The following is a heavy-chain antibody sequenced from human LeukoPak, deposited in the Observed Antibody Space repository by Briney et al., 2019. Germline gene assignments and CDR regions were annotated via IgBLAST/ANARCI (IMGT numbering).Heavy chain of an antibody. CDR2: FNHSGST. J-gene: IGHJ1*01. D-gene: IGHD4-17*01. V-gene: IGHV4-34*01. Sequence: SETLSLTCAVYGGSYSAYSWSWIRQPPGKGLEWIGEFNHSGSTNSTPSLKSRVTISVDTSKNQFSLKLSSVTAADTAVYYCARVHYGDYAEFFQHWGQGTLVSVSS. CDR3: ARVHYGDYAEFFQH. CDR1: GGSYSAYS.